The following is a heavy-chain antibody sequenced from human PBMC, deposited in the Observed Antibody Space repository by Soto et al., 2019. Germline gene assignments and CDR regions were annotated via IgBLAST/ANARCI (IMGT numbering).Heavy chain of an antibody. Sequence: GGSLRLSCAASGFTFSDYYMSWIRQAPGKGLEWVSYISSSGSTIYYADSVKGRFTISRDNAKNSLYLQMNSLRAEDTAVYYYARERDIVLVPAALDYWGQGTLVTVSS. CDR3: ARERDIVLVPAALDY. D-gene: IGHD2-2*01. J-gene: IGHJ4*02. CDR1: GFTFSDYY. CDR2: ISSSGSTI. V-gene: IGHV3-11*01.